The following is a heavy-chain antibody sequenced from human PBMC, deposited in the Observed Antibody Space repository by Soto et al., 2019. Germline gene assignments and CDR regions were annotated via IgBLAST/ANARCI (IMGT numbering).Heavy chain of an antibody. CDR1: RYTFTSYY. J-gene: IGHJ6*02. CDR3: ARDGLKADFAFYDFWSGYPKTYYYGMDV. D-gene: IGHD3-3*01. V-gene: IGHV1-46*01. Sequence: ASVKVSCKASRYTFTSYYMHWLRQAPGQGLEWMGIINPSAGSTSYAQKFQGRVTMTRDTSTSTVYMELSSLRSEDTAVYYCARDGLKADFAFYDFWSGYPKTYYYGMDVWGQGTTVTVSS. CDR2: INPSAGST.